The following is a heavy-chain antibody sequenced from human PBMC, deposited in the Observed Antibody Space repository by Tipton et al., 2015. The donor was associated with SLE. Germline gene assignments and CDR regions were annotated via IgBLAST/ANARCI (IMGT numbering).Heavy chain of an antibody. Sequence: TLSLTCTVSGGSISGYYWSWVRQPAGKGLEWIGRIYTSASTIYNPSLKSRVTLSSDTSKNQFSLRVRSVTAADTAVYYCARGHGIAAAGPFDYWGQGTLVTVSS. CDR3: ARGHGIAAAGPFDY. D-gene: IGHD6-13*01. V-gene: IGHV4-4*07. CDR1: GGSISGYY. CDR2: IYTSAST. J-gene: IGHJ4*02.